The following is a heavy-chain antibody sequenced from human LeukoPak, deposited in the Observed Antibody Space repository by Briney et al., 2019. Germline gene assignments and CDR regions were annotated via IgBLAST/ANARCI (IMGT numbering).Heavy chain of an antibody. Sequence: SETLSLTCAVYGGSFSGYYWSWIRQPPGKGLEWIGEINHSGSTNYNPSLKSRVTISVDTSKNQFSLKLSSVTAADTAVYYCAGGYIAAAGLAFDPWGQGTLVTVSS. D-gene: IGHD6-13*01. V-gene: IGHV4-34*01. CDR1: GGSFSGYY. CDR2: INHSGST. J-gene: IGHJ5*02. CDR3: AGGYIAAAGLAFDP.